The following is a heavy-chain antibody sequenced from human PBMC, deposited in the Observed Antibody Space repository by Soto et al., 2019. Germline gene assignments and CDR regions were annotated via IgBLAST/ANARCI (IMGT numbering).Heavy chain of an antibody. CDR2: IYYNGII. Sequence: QVSLQESGPGLVKPSQTLSLSCTVSGDSITDGDYYWSWIRQPPGKDLEWIAYIYYNGIIHYNPSLKSRVTISLDPSKNQFSLTMTSVTDADTAVYYCARGIQEGFDTWGQGTLVTVSS. CDR1: GDSITDGDYY. CDR3: ARGIQEGFDT. D-gene: IGHD5-18*01. V-gene: IGHV4-30-4*01. J-gene: IGHJ5*02.